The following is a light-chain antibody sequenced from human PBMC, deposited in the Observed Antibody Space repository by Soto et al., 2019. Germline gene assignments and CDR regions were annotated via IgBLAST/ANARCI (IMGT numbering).Light chain of an antibody. CDR2: DAS. J-gene: IGKJ1*01. Sequence: EIVLTQSPATLSLSPGERATLSCRASQSISSYLAWYQYKPGQPPRLLIYDASNRATDIPARFSGSGSGTAFTLTISSLEHEDSAVYYCQQRSNWPPWTFGQGTKVEIK. CDR1: QSISSY. V-gene: IGKV3-11*01. CDR3: QQRSNWPPWT.